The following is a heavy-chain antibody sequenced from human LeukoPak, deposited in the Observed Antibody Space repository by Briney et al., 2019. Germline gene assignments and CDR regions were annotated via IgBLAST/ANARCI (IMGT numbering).Heavy chain of an antibody. CDR3: ATFDSTVPDGSGTPFDY. V-gene: IGHV1-69*01. J-gene: IGHJ4*02. CDR1: GGTFSSYT. Sequence: GSSVKVSCKASGGTFSSYTIAWVRQAPGQGLEWLGGIIPFFGSANYAQKFQGRVTITADESTSTAYMELSSLRSEDTAVYYCATFDSTVPDGSGTPFDYWGQGTLVTVSS. D-gene: IGHD3-10*01. CDR2: IIPFFGSA.